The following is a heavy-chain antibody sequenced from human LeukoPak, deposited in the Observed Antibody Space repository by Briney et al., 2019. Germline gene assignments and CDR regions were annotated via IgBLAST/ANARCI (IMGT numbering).Heavy chain of an antibody. CDR3: ARLTSITIFGVVSY. CDR1: GYSISSGYY. CDR2: IYHSGST. Sequence: SETLSLTCAVSGYSISSGYYWGWIRQPPGKGLEWIGSIYHSGSTYYNPSLKSRVTISVDTSKNQFSLKLSSVTAADTAVYYCARLTSITIFGVVSYWGQGTLVTVSS. V-gene: IGHV4-38-2*01. D-gene: IGHD3-3*01. J-gene: IGHJ4*02.